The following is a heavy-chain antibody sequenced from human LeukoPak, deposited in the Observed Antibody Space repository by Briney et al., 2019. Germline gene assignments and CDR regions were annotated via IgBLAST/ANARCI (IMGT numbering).Heavy chain of an antibody. CDR2: IYYSGST. V-gene: IGHV4-59*08. CDR3: ARHWGALDY. J-gene: IGHJ4*02. CDR1: GGSISSYY. Sequence: SETLSLTCTASGGSISSYYWSWIRQPPGKGLEWIGYIYYSGSTNYNPSLKSRVTISVDTSKNQFSLKLSSVTAADTAVYYCARHWGALDYWGQGTLVTVSS. D-gene: IGHD1-26*01.